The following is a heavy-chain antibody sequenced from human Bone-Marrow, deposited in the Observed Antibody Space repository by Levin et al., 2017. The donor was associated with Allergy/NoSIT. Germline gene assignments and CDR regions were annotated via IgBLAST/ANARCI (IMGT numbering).Heavy chain of an antibody. J-gene: IGHJ4*02. CDR3: AREFDLYGDRTGFDY. CDR2: IYHSGST. V-gene: IGHV4-4*02. CDR1: GGSISSSNW. D-gene: IGHD4-17*01. Sequence: GSLRLSCAVSGGSISSSNWWSWVRQPPGKGLEWIGEIYHSGSTNYNPSLKSRVTISVDKSKNQFSLKLSSVTAADTAVYYCAREFDLYGDRTGFDYWGQGTLVTVSS.